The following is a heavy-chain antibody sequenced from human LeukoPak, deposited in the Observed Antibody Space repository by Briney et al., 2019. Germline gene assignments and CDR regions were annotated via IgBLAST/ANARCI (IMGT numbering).Heavy chain of an antibody. CDR2: ISSSSSYI. CDR3: AVYSSSSNY. D-gene: IGHD6-6*01. V-gene: IGHV3-21*01. J-gene: IGHJ4*02. CDR1: GFTFSSYS. Sequence: GGSLRLSCAASGFTFSSYSMNWVRQAPGKGLEWVSSISSSSSYICYADSVKGRFTNSRDNAKNSLYLQMNSLRAEDTAVYYCAVYSSSSNYWGQGTLVTVSS.